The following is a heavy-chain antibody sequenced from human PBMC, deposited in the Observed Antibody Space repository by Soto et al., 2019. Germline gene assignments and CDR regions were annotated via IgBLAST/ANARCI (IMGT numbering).Heavy chain of an antibody. CDR2: IHNDGSTT. J-gene: IGHJ4*01. Sequence: SLRLSCAASGFTFSSYWMHWVRQAPGKGLMWVSRIHNDGSTTRYADSVKGRFTNSRDNAKNTLYLQMSSLRVEDTAVYYCARDNWNSYWGQGTLVTVSS. V-gene: IGHV3-74*01. CDR3: ARDNWNSY. CDR1: GFTFSSYW. D-gene: IGHD1-7*01.